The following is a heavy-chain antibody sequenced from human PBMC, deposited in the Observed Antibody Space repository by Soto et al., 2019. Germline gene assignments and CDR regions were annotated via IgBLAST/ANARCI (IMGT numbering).Heavy chain of an antibody. CDR1: GGSISSSNW. J-gene: IGHJ4*02. D-gene: IGHD3-10*01. Sequence: QVQLQESGPGLVKPSGTLSLTCAVSGGSISSSNWWSWVRQPPGKGLEWIGEIYHSGSTKYNQSLKSRVTISVAKSKNQFSLKLSSVTAADTAVYYCARDLWFGEFVSVNDYWGQGTLVTVSS. CDR2: IYHSGST. V-gene: IGHV4-4*02. CDR3: ARDLWFGEFVSVNDY.